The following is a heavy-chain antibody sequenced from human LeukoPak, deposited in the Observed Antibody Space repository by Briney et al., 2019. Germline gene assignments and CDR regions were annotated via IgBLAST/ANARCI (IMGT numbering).Heavy chain of an antibody. J-gene: IGHJ2*01. CDR2: INPNSGGT. D-gene: IGHD3-22*01. Sequence: ASVKVSCKASGYTFTGYYMHWVRQAPGQGLEWMGWINPNSGGTNYAQKFQGRVTMTRDTSTSTDYMELSSVRSEDTAVYYCARDGGGYYGSSDLWYFDLWGRGTLVTVSS. CDR1: GYTFTGYY. CDR3: ARDGGGYYGSSDLWYFDL. V-gene: IGHV1-2*02.